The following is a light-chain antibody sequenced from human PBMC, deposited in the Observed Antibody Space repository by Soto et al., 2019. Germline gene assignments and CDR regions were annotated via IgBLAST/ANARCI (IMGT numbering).Light chain of an antibody. CDR2: DAS. CDR1: QSVSSSS. J-gene: IGKJ1*01. V-gene: IGKV3-20*01. Sequence: EIVLTQSPGTLSLSPGDRATLSCRASQSVSSSSLAWYQQKRGQAPRLLIHDASSRATGIPDRFSGSGSGTDFTLTISRLEPEDFAVYYCQQYGDSPRTFGQGTKVDIK. CDR3: QQYGDSPRT.